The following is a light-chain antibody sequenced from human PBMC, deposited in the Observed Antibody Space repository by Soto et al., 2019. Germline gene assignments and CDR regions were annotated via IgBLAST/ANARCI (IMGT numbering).Light chain of an antibody. J-gene: IGKJ2*01. CDR2: DAS. Sequence: EIVLTQSPGTLSLSPGERATLSCRASQSVTSNYLAWYQQKPGQAPRLLIYDASSRATGIPDRFSGSGSGTDFTLTSSRLEPGDFAVYYCQQYGSSPTFGQGTKLEIK. CDR3: QQYGSSPT. V-gene: IGKV3-20*01. CDR1: QSVTSNY.